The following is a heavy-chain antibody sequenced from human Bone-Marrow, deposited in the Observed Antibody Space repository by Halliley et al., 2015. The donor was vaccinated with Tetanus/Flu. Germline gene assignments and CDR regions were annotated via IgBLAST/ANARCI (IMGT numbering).Heavy chain of an antibody. CDR2: IYPSDSET. Sequence: QLVQSGAEVGKSGESLKLSCKASGYRFSSFWIGWVRQMPGKGLEWMGIIYPSDSETRYSPSFQGQVTISADKSTNSAYLHWTSLKASDTAMYYCVRRPEDFSGPFAHWGQGALVTVSP. CDR1: GYRFSSFW. D-gene: IGHD5-12*01. V-gene: IGHV5-51*01. J-gene: IGHJ4*02. CDR3: VRRPEDFSGPFAH.